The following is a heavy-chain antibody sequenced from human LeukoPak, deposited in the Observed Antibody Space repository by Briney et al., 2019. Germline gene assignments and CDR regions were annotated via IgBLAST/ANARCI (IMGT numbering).Heavy chain of an antibody. J-gene: IGHJ4*02. V-gene: IGHV3-48*04. Sequence: GGSLRLSCAASGFTLSSYSMNWVRQAPGKGLERVSYISSSSSTIYYADSVKGRFTISRDNAKNSLYLQMNSLRAEDTAVYYCARGAHFFYDILTGGDWDYFDYWGQGTLVTVSS. CDR3: ARGAHFFYDILTGGDWDYFDY. CDR2: ISSSSSTI. D-gene: IGHD3-9*01. CDR1: GFTLSSYS.